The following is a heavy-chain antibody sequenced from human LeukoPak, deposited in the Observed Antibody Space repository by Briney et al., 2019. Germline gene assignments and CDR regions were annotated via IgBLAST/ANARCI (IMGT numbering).Heavy chain of an antibody. Sequence: ASVKVSCKASGYTFTSYAMHWVRQAPGQRLEWMGWINAGNGNTKYSRKFQGRVTITRDTSASTAYMELSSLRSEDTAVYYCARDRIAVAGTRWFDPWGQGTLVTVSS. CDR1: GYTFTSYA. J-gene: IGHJ5*02. CDR2: INAGNGNT. D-gene: IGHD6-19*01. V-gene: IGHV1-3*01. CDR3: ARDRIAVAGTRWFDP.